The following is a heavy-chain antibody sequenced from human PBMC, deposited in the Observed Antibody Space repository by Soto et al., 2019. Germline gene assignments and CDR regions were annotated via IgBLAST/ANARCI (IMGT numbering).Heavy chain of an antibody. V-gene: IGHV4-31*03. D-gene: IGHD3-3*01. J-gene: IGHJ5*02. CDR1: GGSISSGDYY. Sequence: QVQLQESGPGLVKPSQTLSLTCTVSGGSISSGDYYWSWIRQHPGKGLEWIGYIYYSGSTYYNPSPKRRVTXSXDXAKNQFSLKLSSVTAADTAVYYCARWWSGSRQGFDPWGQGTLVTVSS. CDR3: ARWWSGSRQGFDP. CDR2: IYYSGST.